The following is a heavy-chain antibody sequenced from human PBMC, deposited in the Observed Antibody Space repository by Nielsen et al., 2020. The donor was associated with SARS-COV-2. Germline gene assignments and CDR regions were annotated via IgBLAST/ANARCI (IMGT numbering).Heavy chain of an antibody. CDR1: GFTFSSYW. CDR2: IKQDGSEK. V-gene: IGHV3-7*01. D-gene: IGHD3-10*01. Sequence: GESLKISCAASGFTFSSYWMSWVRQAPGKGLEWVANIKQDGSEKYYVDSVKGRFTISRDNAKNSLYLQMNSLRAEDTAVYYCAKDQRGGSGSCFDYWGQGTLVTVSS. CDR3: AKDQRGGSGSCFDY. J-gene: IGHJ4*02.